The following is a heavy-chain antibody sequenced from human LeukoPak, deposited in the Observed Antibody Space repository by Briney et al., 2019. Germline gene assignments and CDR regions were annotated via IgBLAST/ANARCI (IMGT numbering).Heavy chain of an antibody. V-gene: IGHV3-30-3*01. CDR2: ISYDGSSK. Sequence: GGSLRLSCAASGFTFSSYAMHWVRQAPGKGLEWVAVISYDGSSKYYADSVKGRFTISRDNSKNTLYLQMNSLRAEDTAVYYCARDPTSYYYDSSGYQPFDYWGQGTLVTVSS. CDR1: GFTFSSYA. J-gene: IGHJ4*02. D-gene: IGHD3-22*01. CDR3: ARDPTSYYYDSSGYQPFDY.